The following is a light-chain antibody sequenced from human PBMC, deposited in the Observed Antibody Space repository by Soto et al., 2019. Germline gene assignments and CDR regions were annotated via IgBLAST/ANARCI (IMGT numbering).Light chain of an antibody. J-gene: IGKJ3*01. Sequence: EIVLTQSPGTLSLSPGERATLSCRASQSVSSNYLAWYHHKPGQAPRLLIYGASSRATGIPARFSGSGSGTDFTLTISRLEPEDFAVYYCQQHGSLPRFTFGPGTKVDIK. CDR2: GAS. V-gene: IGKV3-20*01. CDR3: QQHGSLPRFT. CDR1: QSVSSNY.